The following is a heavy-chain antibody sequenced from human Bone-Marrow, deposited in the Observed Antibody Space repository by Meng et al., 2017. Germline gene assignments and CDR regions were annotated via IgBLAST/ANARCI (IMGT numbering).Heavy chain of an antibody. CDR2: IYSSGDT. CDR3: TSGRGWLIDY. Sequence: QVQLQESGPGLVKPSETLSLTCSVSGGSMSSHYMSWILQPPGKGLEWIGFIYSSGDTKYNPSLKSRVTISLDTSKNQFSLKLSSMTAADTAVYYCTSGRGWLIDYWGQGTLVTVSS. D-gene: IGHD6-19*01. CDR1: GGSMSSHY. J-gene: IGHJ4*02. V-gene: IGHV4-59*11.